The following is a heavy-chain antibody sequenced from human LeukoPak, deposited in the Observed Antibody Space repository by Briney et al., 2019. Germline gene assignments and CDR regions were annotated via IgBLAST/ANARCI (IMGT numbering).Heavy chain of an antibody. CDR3: ARSGEPHPPDY. J-gene: IGHJ4*02. Sequence: ASVKVSCKASGFTFTSSAMQWVRQARGQRLEWMGWISAYNGNTNYAQKLQGRVTMTTDTSTSTAYMELRSLRSDDTAVYYCARSGEPHPPDYWGQGTLVTVSS. CDR1: GFTFTSSA. D-gene: IGHD3-10*01. V-gene: IGHV1-18*01. CDR2: ISAYNGNT.